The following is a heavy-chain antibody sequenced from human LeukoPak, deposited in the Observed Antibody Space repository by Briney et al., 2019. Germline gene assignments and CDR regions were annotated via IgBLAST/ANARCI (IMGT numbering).Heavy chain of an antibody. CDR1: GYTFTDHT. CDR2: INPIIGTT. J-gene: IGHJ3*01. Sequence: APVKVSCEASGYTFTDHTTHWVRQAPGQGLEWMGWINPIIGTTNYAKRFEGRLTVTRDTSINTVFMELSSLNPDDTAVFYCARRYDSRGPVTFDFWGQGTLVTVSS. V-gene: IGHV1-2*02. CDR3: ARRYDSRGPVTFDF. D-gene: IGHD3-22*01.